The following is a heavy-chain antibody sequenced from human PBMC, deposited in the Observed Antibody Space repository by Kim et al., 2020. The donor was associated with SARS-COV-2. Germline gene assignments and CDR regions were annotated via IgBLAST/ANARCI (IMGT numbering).Heavy chain of an antibody. D-gene: IGHD6-19*01. CDR3: AGVAGSGWYPYFDY. V-gene: IGHV4-59*01. J-gene: IGHJ4*02. Sequence: PSLTRRVTISVDTSKNQFSLELSSVTAADTAVYYCAGVAGSGWYPYFDYCGQGTLVTVSS.